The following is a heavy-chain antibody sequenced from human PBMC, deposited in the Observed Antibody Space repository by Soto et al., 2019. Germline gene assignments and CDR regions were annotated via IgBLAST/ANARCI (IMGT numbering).Heavy chain of an antibody. V-gene: IGHV1-18*01. J-gene: IGHJ6*02. CDR2: ISAYNGNT. CDR3: ARDRDTAMVYYYYYGMDV. D-gene: IGHD5-18*01. Sequence: ASVKVSCKASGYTFTNYDINWVRQAPGQGLEWMGWISAYNGNTNYAQKLQGRVTMTTDTSTSTAYMELRSLRSDDTAVYYCARDRDTAMVYYYYYGMDVWGQGTTVTVSS. CDR1: GYTFTNYD.